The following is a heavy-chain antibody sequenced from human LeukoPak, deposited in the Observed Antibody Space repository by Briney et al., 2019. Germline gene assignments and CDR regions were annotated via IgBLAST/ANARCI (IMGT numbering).Heavy chain of an antibody. Sequence: SETLSLTCTVSGDSISSSTHYWGWIRQPPGKGLEWIGSVYKSGSTSDNVSLKSRVTVSMDTSKNQFSLKLSSVTAADTAVYFCARDSGVHFDYWGQGALVTVSS. V-gene: IGHV4-39*07. CDR2: VYKSGST. CDR1: GDSISSSTHY. D-gene: IGHD1-26*01. CDR3: ARDSGVHFDY. J-gene: IGHJ4*02.